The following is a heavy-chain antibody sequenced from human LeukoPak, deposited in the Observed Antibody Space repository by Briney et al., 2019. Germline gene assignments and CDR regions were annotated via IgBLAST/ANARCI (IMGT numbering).Heavy chain of an antibody. CDR1: GYTFTGYS. D-gene: IGHD2-2*01. CDR2: INPNSGGT. CDR3: AREYCSSTSCYDY. Sequence: GASVKVSCKASGYTFTGYSMHWVRQAPGQGLEWMGWINPNSGGTNYAQKFQGRVTMTRDTSISTAYMELSRLRSDDTAVYYCAREYCSSTSCYDYWGQGTLVTVSS. J-gene: IGHJ4*02. V-gene: IGHV1-2*02.